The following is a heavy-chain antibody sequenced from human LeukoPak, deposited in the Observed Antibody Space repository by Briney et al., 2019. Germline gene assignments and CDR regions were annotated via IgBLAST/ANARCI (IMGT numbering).Heavy chain of an antibody. CDR1: GYTFTSYY. D-gene: IGHD3-22*01. CDR3: ERENSSGYYDLDY. Sequence: GASGKVSCKASGYTFTSYYMLWVRQSPGQGLEWMGVINPSGGSTSYAQKFQGRVTMTRDTSTSTVYMELSSLRAEDTDVYYCERENSSGYYDLDYWGQGTLVTVSS. J-gene: IGHJ4*02. CDR2: INPSGGST. V-gene: IGHV1-46*01.